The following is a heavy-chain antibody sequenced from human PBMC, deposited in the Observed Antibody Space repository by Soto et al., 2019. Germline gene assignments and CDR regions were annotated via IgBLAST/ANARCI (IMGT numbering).Heavy chain of an antibody. CDR2: ISSSGSTI. Sequence: PGGSLRLSCAASGFTLRDYYMTWIRQAPGKGLEWLSYISSSGSTIYYADSVKGRFTISRDNAKNSLFLQMNSLRAEDTAVYYCARLVTATRNYYYGMDVWGQGTTVTVSS. J-gene: IGHJ6*02. D-gene: IGHD1-20*01. V-gene: IGHV3-11*01. CDR3: ARLVTATRNYYYGMDV. CDR1: GFTLRDYY.